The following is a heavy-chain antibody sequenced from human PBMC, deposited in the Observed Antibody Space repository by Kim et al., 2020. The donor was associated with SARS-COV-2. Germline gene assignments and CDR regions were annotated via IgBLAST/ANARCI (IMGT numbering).Heavy chain of an antibody. CDR2: INTNTGNP. Sequence: ASVKVSCKASGYAFTTYPMTWVRRAPGHGLEWMGWINTNTGNPTYAQGFTGRFVFSLDTSVSTTYLQINSLQAEDTAVYYCGRTMVRGVILSWGQGTLVT. D-gene: IGHD3-10*01. CDR3: GRTMVRGVILS. V-gene: IGHV7-4-1*02. J-gene: IGHJ5*02. CDR1: GYAFTTYP.